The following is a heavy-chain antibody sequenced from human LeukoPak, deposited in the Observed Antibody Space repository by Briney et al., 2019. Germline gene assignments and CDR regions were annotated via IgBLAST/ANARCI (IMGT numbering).Heavy chain of an antibody. CDR1: GGSISSYY. CDR2: IYYSGST. D-gene: IGHD3-22*01. Sequence: SETLSLTCTISGGSISSYYWSWIRQPPGKGLEWIGYIYYSGSTNYNPSLKSRVTISVDTSKNQFSLKLSSVTAADTAVYYCARVRSSGYYTRLEYFDYWGQGTLVTVSS. CDR3: ARVRSSGYYTRLEYFDY. J-gene: IGHJ4*02. V-gene: IGHV4-59*01.